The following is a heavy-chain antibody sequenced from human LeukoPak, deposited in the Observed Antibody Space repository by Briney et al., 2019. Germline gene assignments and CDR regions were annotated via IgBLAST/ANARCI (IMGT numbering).Heavy chain of an antibody. Sequence: GGSLRLSCAASGFTFSSYAMSWVRQAPGKGLEWVSAISGSGGSTYYADSVKGRFTISRDNSKNTLYLQVNSLRAEDTAVYYCAKDPDRVAVAGTPIDYWGQGTLVTVSS. V-gene: IGHV3-23*01. CDR1: GFTFSSYA. J-gene: IGHJ4*02. D-gene: IGHD6-19*01. CDR3: AKDPDRVAVAGTPIDY. CDR2: ISGSGGST.